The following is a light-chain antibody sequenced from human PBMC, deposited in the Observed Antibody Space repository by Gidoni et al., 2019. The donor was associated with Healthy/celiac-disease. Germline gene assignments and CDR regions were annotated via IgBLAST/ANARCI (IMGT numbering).Light chain of an antibody. V-gene: IGKV1-13*02. CDR1: QGISSA. J-gene: IGKJ1*01. CDR2: DAA. Sequence: AIQLTQSPSSLSASVGDSVTITCRASQGISSALAWYQQKPGKAPKLLIYDAASLESGVPSRFSGSGSGTDFTLTISSLQPEDFATYYWQQFNSYPWTFGQGTKVEIK. CDR3: QQFNSYPWT.